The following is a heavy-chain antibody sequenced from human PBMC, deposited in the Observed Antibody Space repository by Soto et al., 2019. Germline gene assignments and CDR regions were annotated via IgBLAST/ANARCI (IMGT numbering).Heavy chain of an antibody. V-gene: IGHV1-46*01. CDR1: GYTFTSYY. J-gene: IGHJ4*02. Sequence: ASVKVSCKASGYTFTSYYMHWVRQAPGQGLEWMGIINPSGGSTSYAQKFQGRVTMTRDTSTSTVYMELSSLRSEDTAVYYCAREGLGYCSSTSCFFDYWGQGTLVTVSS. CDR3: AREGLGYCSSTSCFFDY. CDR2: INPSGGST. D-gene: IGHD2-2*01.